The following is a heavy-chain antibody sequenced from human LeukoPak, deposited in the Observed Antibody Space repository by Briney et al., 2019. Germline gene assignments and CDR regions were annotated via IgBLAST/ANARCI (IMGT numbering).Heavy chain of an antibody. CDR1: GFTFSSYA. CDR2: ISGSGGST. D-gene: IGHD3-22*01. J-gene: IGHJ4*02. Sequence: PGGSLRLSCAASGFTFSSYAMSWVRQAPGKGLEWVSAISGSGGSTYYADSVKGRFTISRDNSKNILYLQMNSLRAEDTAVYYCAKASSITMIVVVIPFDYWGQGALVTVSS. V-gene: IGHV3-23*01. CDR3: AKASSITMIVVVIPFDY.